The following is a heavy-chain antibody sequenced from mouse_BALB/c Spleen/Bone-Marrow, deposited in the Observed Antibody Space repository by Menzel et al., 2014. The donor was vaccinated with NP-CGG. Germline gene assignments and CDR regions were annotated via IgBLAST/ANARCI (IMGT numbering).Heavy chain of an antibody. J-gene: IGHJ4*01. CDR3: TRLPN. Sequence: VQLQQSGAELVKPGASVKLSCKAFGYTFTSYYMYWVKQRPGQGLEWIGEINPSNGGTNFNEKFKSRAKLTVDKSSSTAFMQLSSLTSEGPAVYYCTRLPNWGRGASVAVSS. CDR1: GYTFTSYY. D-gene: IGHD5-1*01. CDR2: INPSNGGT. V-gene: IGHV1S81*02.